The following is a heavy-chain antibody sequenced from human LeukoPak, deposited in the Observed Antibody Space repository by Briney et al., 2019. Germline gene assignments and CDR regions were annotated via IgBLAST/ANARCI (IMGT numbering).Heavy chain of an antibody. V-gene: IGHV4-39*07. CDR3: ARGRYCSADICFGGDAFDI. CDR1: GGSISSSSYY. J-gene: IGHJ3*02. D-gene: IGHD2-15*01. CDR2: IYYSGST. Sequence: PSETLSLTCTVSGGSISSSSYYWGWIRQPPGKGLEWIGSIYYSGSTNYNPSLKSRVTMSVDTSKNQFSLKLSSVTAADTAVYYCARGRYCSADICFGGDAFDIWGQETMVSVSS.